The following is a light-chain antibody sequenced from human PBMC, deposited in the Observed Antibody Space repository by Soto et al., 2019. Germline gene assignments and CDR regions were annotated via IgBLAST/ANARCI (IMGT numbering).Light chain of an antibody. Sequence: DIQMTQSPSTLSASVGDRVTITCRASQSISSWLAWDQQKPGKAPKLLIYKASSLESGVPSRFSGSGSGTEFTLTISSLQPDDFPTYYCQQYNSYSYTFGQGTKLEIK. CDR2: KAS. CDR3: QQYNSYSYT. CDR1: QSISSW. J-gene: IGKJ2*01. V-gene: IGKV1-5*03.